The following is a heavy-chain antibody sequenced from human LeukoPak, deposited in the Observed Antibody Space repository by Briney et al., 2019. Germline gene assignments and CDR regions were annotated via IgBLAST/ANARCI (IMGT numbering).Heavy chain of an antibody. J-gene: IGHJ4*02. Sequence: GGSLRLSCAASGFTFSSYAMHWVRQAPGKGLEWVAVISYDGSNKYYADSVKGRFTISRDNSKNTLYLQMNSLRAEDTAVYYCARGWKEMYYDFWSGYRIDYWGQGTLVTVSS. V-gene: IGHV3-30-3*01. CDR2: ISYDGSNK. CDR3: ARGWKEMYYDFWSGYRIDY. D-gene: IGHD3-3*01. CDR1: GFTFSSYA.